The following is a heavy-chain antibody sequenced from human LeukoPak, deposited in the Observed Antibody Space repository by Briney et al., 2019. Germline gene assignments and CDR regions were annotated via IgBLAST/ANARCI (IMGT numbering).Heavy chain of an antibody. V-gene: IGHV3-30*04. D-gene: IGHD5-18*01. CDR2: ISYDGSNK. CDR1: GFTFSSYA. Sequence: GGSLRLSCAASGFTFSSYAMHWVRQAPGKGLEWVAVISYDGSNKYYADSVKGRFTISRDNSKNTLYLQMNSLRAEDTAVYYCARDSPSGYSYEFDYWGQGTLVTASS. CDR3: ARDSPSGYSYEFDY. J-gene: IGHJ4*02.